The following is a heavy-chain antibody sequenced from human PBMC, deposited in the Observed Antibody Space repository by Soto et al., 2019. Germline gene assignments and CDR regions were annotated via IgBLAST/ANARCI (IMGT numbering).Heavy chain of an antibody. Sequence: PGGSLRLSCAASGFTFSSYWMSWVRQAPGKGLEWVANIKQDGSEKYYVDSVKGRFTISRDNAKNSLYLQMNSLRAEDTAVYYCARVFRGVIRIPSYYYYYMDVWGKGTTVTVSS. CDR2: IKQDGSEK. V-gene: IGHV3-7*01. CDR1: GFTFSSYW. D-gene: IGHD3-10*01. J-gene: IGHJ6*03. CDR3: ARVFRGVIRIPSYYYYYMDV.